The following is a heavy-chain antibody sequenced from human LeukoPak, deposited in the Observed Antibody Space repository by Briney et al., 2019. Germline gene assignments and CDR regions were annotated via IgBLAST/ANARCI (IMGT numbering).Heavy chain of an antibody. D-gene: IGHD6-19*01. V-gene: IGHV3-23*01. Sequence: GGSLRLSCLASKFTFNNYAMTWVRQAPGKGLEWVSSISGSGDNMDYADSVKGRFTISRDNSENTLYLQMNSLRGEDTAVYYCAKEHSSGWSRNAFDIWGQGTMVTVSS. J-gene: IGHJ3*02. CDR1: KFTFNNYA. CDR3: AKEHSSGWSRNAFDI. CDR2: ISGSGDNM.